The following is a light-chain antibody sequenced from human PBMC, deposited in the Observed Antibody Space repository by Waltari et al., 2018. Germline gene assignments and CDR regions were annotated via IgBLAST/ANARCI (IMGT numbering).Light chain of an antibody. CDR1: SSDIGGYNY. CDR2: EVS. Sequence: QSALTQPASVSGSPGQSITIPCTGTSSDIGGYNYVSWYQQHPGKAPKVIIYEVSKRPSGVSHRFSVSNSGNTTSLTISGLQADDEADYYCGSYTSSSSLDVVFGGGTELTFL. CDR3: GSYTSSSSLDVV. V-gene: IGLV2-14*03. J-gene: IGLJ3*02.